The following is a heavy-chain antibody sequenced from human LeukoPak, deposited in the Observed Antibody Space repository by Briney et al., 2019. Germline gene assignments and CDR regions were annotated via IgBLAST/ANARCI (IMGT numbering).Heavy chain of an antibody. CDR3: AKGGSGWYFDY. D-gene: IGHD6-19*01. CDR1: GITFRSYG. V-gene: IGHV3-30*18. CDR2: ISYDGSNK. Sequence: GRSLRLSCAASGITFRSYGMHWVRQAPGKGLEWVAVISYDGSNKYYADSVKGRFTISRDNSKNTLYLQMNSLRAEDTAVYYCAKGGSGWYFDYWAREPWSPSPQ. J-gene: IGHJ4*02.